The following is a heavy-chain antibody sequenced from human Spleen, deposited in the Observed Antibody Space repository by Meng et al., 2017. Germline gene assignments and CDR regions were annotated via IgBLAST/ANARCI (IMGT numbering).Heavy chain of an antibody. CDR1: GYSISSGYY. J-gene: IGHJ4*02. D-gene: IGHD5-18*01. Sequence: SETLSLTCTVSGYSISSGYYWGWIRQPPGKGLEWIGSIYYSGSTYYNPSLKSRVTISVDTSKNQFSLKLSSVTAADTAVYYCARRRIQLWFPRWYYFDYWGQGTLVTVSS. V-gene: IGHV4-38-2*02. CDR3: ARRRIQLWFPRWYYFDY. CDR2: IYYSGST.